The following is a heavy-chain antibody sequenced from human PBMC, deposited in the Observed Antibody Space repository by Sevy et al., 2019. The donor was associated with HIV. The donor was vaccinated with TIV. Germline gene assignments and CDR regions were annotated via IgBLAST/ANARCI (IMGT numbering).Heavy chain of an antibody. J-gene: IGHJ4*02. V-gene: IGHV3-7*01. CDR3: AKIGKRGWDFDS. CDR1: GFRFSNFW. CDR2: INEDGAVK. Sequence: GGSLRLSCAASGFRFSNFWMSWVRQAPGKGLEWVANINEDGAVKYYADSVKGRFIISRDTANDSLYVQMFSLGAEDTALYYCAKIGKRGWDFDSWGQGTRVTVSS. D-gene: IGHD6-19*01.